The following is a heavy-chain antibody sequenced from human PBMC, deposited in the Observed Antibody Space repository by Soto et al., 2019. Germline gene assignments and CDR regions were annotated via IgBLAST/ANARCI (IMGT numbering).Heavy chain of an antibody. CDR3: ARRGGYHSFGFYYDFYGLAV. J-gene: IGHJ6*02. CDR2: IYPDHSDT. CDR1: GYTFTRYW. Sequence: GESLKISYKGSGYTFTRYWIDWVSQMPGKGLEWMGIIYPDHSDTRYSPSFQGQVSISVDKSTNTAYLQWTSLKASDTAMYYCARRGGYHSFGFYYDFYGLAVRGQGTTVIVS. V-gene: IGHV5-51*01. D-gene: IGHD5-12*01.